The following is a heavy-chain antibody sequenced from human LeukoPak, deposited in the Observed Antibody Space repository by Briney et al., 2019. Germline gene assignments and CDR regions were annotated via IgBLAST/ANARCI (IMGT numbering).Heavy chain of an antibody. Sequence: SVKVSCKASGGTFSSYAISWVRQAPGQGLEWMGRIIPIFGTANYAQKFQGRVTITTDESTSTAYVELSSLRSEDTAVYYCARGGYYDSSGYYAPRGYFDYWGQGTLVTVSS. J-gene: IGHJ4*02. CDR3: ARGGYYDSSGYYAPRGYFDY. CDR1: GGTFSSYA. D-gene: IGHD3-22*01. V-gene: IGHV1-69*05. CDR2: IIPIFGTA.